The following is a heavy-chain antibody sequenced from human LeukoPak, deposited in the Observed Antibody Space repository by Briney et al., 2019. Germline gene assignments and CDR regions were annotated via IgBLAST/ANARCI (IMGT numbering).Heavy chain of an antibody. V-gene: IGHV1-69*13. D-gene: IGHD4-11*01. J-gene: IGHJ4*02. CDR1: GGTFSSYA. Sequence: SVKVPCKASGGTFSSYAISWVRRAPGQGLEWMGGIIPIFGTANYAQKFQGRVTITADESTSTAYMELSSLRSEDTAVYYCARDDYSNYGYFDYWGQGTLVTVSS. CDR3: ARDDYSNYGYFDY. CDR2: IIPIFGTA.